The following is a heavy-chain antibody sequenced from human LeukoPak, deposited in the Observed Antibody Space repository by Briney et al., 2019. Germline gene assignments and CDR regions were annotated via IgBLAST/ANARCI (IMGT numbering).Heavy chain of an antibody. V-gene: IGHV3-53*01. CDR2: IYSGGRT. CDR3: ARGLGRELDGAFDI. CDR1: GFIVSSNY. D-gene: IGHD3-10*01. J-gene: IGHJ3*02. Sequence: GGSLRLSCAASGFIVSSNYMSWVRQAPGKGLEWVSVIYSGGRTYYAESVKGRFTISRDNSRNTLYLQMNSLRAEDTAVYYCARGLGRELDGAFDIWGQGTMVTVSS.